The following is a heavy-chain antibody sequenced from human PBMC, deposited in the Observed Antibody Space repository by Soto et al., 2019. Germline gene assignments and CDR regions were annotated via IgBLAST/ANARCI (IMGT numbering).Heavy chain of an antibody. CDR3: ARNGPSYTYIDDYGDDDRAFDY. J-gene: IGHJ4*02. Sequence: PSETLSLTCTVSGGSISSGGYYWSWIRQHPGKGLEWIGYIYYSGSTYYNPSLKSRVTISVDTSKNQFSLKLSSVTAADTAVYYCARNGPSYTYIDDYGDDDRAFDYWGQGTLVTVSS. D-gene: IGHD4-17*01. CDR2: IYYSGST. V-gene: IGHV4-31*03. CDR1: GGSISSGGYY.